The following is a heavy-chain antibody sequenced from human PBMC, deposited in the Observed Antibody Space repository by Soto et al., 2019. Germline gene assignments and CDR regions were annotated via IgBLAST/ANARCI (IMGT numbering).Heavy chain of an antibody. Sequence: QVQLQESGLGLVKPSETLSLTCTVSGGSISSYYWSWIRQPAGKGLEWIGRIYTSGSTNYNPSLKSRVTMSVDTSKNQFSLKLSSVTAADTAVYYCARATVRGSRGYYGMDVWGQGTTVTVSS. J-gene: IGHJ6*02. D-gene: IGHD4-4*01. V-gene: IGHV4-4*07. CDR1: GGSISSYY. CDR2: IYTSGST. CDR3: ARATVRGSRGYYGMDV.